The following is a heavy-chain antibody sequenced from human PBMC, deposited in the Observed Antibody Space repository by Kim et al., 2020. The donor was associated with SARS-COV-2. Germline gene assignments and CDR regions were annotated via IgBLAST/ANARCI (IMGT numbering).Heavy chain of an antibody. CDR1: GFTFSSYA. V-gene: IGHV3-64*01. CDR3: ARVPDDLNWYFDL. Sequence: GGSLRLSCPPSGFTFSSYAMHWVRQAPGKGLEYVSAISSNGGSTYYANSVKGRFTISRDNSKNTLYLQMGSLRAEDMAVYYCARVPDDLNWYFDLWGRGTLVTVSS. J-gene: IGHJ2*01. D-gene: IGHD3-3*01. CDR2: ISSNGGST.